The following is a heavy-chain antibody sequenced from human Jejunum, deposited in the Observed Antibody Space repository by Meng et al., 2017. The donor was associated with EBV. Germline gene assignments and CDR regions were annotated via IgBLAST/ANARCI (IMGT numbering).Heavy chain of an antibody. V-gene: IGHV4-39*01. Sequence: LHLQGSGPGVVKPPETLSLTCTSSGASIISSSYYWAWIRQPPGKGLEWIGSIYSSGSTYYNPSLKSRVTISVDTSKNQFSLKLSSVTAADTAVYYCARAPSVAAAGLNNWFDPWGQGTLVTVSS. CDR2: IYSSGST. CDR1: GASIISSSYY. J-gene: IGHJ5*02. CDR3: ARAPSVAAAGLNNWFDP. D-gene: IGHD6-13*01.